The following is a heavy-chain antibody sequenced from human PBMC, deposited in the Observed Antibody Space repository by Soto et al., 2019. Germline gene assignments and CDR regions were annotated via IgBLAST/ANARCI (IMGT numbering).Heavy chain of an antibody. CDR1: GGSIRSCDYY. Sequence: SETLSLTCTVSGGSIRSCDYYWSWIRQPPGKGLEWIGYIYYSGSTYYNPSLKSRVTISVDTSKNQFSLKLSSVTAADTAVYYCSRTTFGGVIVDYWGQGTLVTVSS. D-gene: IGHD3-16*02. CDR3: SRTTFGGVIVDY. J-gene: IGHJ4*02. V-gene: IGHV4-30-4*01. CDR2: IYYSGST.